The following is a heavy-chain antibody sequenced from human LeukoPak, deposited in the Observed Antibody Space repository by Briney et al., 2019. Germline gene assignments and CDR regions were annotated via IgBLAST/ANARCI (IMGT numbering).Heavy chain of an antibody. CDR2: IKQDGSEK. V-gene: IGHV3-7*01. CDR1: GFTFSSYS. Sequence: GGSLRLSCAASGFTFSSYSMNWVRQAPGKGLEWVANIKQDGSEKYYVDSVKGRFTISRNNAKNSLDLQMNSLRAEDTAVYYCTRDFNCAGPGCYDPYYYSYYMDVWGKGTTVTVSS. CDR3: TRDFNCAGPGCYDPYYYSYYMDV. J-gene: IGHJ6*03. D-gene: IGHD2-21*01.